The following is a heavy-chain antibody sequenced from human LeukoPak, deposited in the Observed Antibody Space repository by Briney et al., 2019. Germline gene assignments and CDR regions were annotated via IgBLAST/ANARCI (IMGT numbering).Heavy chain of an antibody. J-gene: IGHJ6*02. CDR3: AKDGSGSYQHYYYGMDV. V-gene: IGHV3-43*01. D-gene: IGHD3-10*01. CDR1: GFTFDDYT. CDR2: ISWDGGST. Sequence: GGSLRLSCAASGFTFDDYTMHWVRQAPGKGLEWVSLISWDGGSTYYADSVKGRFTISRDNSKNSLYLQMNSLGTEDTALYYCAKDGSGSYQHYYYGMDVWGQGATVTVSS.